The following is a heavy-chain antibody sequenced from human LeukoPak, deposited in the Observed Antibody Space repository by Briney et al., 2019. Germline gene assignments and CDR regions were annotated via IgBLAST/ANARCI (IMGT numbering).Heavy chain of an antibody. Sequence: GSSVKVSCKASGGTFNSYAISWVRQAPGQGLEWMGGIIPIFGTANYAQKFQGRVTITADESTSTAYMELSSLRSEDTAVYYCAREVGKDGYNLDDYWGQGTLVTVSS. J-gene: IGHJ4*02. D-gene: IGHD5-24*01. CDR1: GGTFNSYA. CDR2: IIPIFGTA. CDR3: AREVGKDGYNLDDY. V-gene: IGHV1-69*01.